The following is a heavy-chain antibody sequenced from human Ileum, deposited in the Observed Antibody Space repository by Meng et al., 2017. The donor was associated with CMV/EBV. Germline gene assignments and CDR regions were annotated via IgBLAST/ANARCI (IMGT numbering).Heavy chain of an antibody. V-gene: IGHV4-30-4*08. Sequence: ARPEESGPGLVKPSQTLSLICTVSGDSISSGDFYWTWIRQSPGKGPEWIGYIYYSGSTYYNPSLKSRLTIALDTSKNQFSLRLTSVTDADTGVYYCATEYSASPGWFDPWGQGILVTVSS. CDR1: GDSISSGDFY. CDR2: IYYSGST. D-gene: IGHD5-12*01. CDR3: ATEYSASPGWFDP. J-gene: IGHJ5*02.